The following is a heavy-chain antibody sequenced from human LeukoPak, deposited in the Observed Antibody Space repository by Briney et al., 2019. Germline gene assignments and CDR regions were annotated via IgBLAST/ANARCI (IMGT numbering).Heavy chain of an antibody. V-gene: IGHV3-23*01. CDR3: AKDRPTVYSSSWLHFLDS. J-gene: IGHJ4*02. Sequence: PGGSLRLSCAASGFTFSNFWMSWVRQAPGKGLEWVSGISGSGGSTYVADSVKGRFTVSRDNSKNTLYLQMNSLRADDTAVYYCAKDRPTVYSSSWLHFLDSWGQGTLVTVSS. D-gene: IGHD6-13*01. CDR1: GFTFSNFW. CDR2: ISGSGGST.